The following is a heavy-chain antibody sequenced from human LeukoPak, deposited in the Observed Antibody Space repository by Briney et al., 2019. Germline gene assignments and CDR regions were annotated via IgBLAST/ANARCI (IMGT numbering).Heavy chain of an antibody. J-gene: IGHJ3*02. D-gene: IGHD2-21*02. V-gene: IGHV3-23*01. CDR3: AKDRAYCGGDCPLDAFDI. Sequence: GGSLRLSCAASGFTFSSYAMSWVRQAPGKGLEWVSAISGSGGSTYYADSVKGWFTISRDNSKNTLYLQMNSLRAEDTAVYYRAKDRAYCGGDCPLDAFDIWGQGTMVTVSS. CDR2: ISGSGGST. CDR1: GFTFSSYA.